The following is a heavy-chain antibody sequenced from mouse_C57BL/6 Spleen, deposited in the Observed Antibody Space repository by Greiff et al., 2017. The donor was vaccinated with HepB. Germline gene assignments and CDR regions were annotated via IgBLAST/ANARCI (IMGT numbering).Heavy chain of an antibody. Sequence: VKLVESGPELVKPGASVKISCKASGYAFSSSWMNWVKQRPGKGLEWIGRIYPGDGDTNYNGKFKGKATLTADKSSSTAYMQLSSLTSEDSAVYFCATGLIYYDYDGWYFDVWGTGTTVTVSS. CDR2: IYPGDGDT. V-gene: IGHV1-82*01. D-gene: IGHD2-4*01. J-gene: IGHJ1*03. CDR3: ATGLIYYDYDGWYFDV. CDR1: GYAFSSSW.